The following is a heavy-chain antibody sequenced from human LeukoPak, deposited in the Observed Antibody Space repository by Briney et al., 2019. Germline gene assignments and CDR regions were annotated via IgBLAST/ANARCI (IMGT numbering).Heavy chain of an antibody. CDR1: GFTFSSYG. CDR2: ISGSGGST. Sequence: GGSLRLSCAASGFTFSSYGMSWVRQAPGKGLEWVSAISGSGGSTYYADSVQGRFTISRDNAKNSLYLQMNSLRAEDTAVYYCARDLGSGYDRGGRYFDYWGQGILVTVSS. D-gene: IGHD5-12*01. CDR3: ARDLGSGYDRGGRYFDY. J-gene: IGHJ4*02. V-gene: IGHV3-23*01.